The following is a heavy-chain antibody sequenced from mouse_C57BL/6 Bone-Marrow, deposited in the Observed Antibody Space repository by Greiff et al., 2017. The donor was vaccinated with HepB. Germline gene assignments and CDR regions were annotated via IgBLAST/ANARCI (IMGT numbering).Heavy chain of an antibody. J-gene: IGHJ4*01. CDR2: IDPENGDT. V-gene: IGHV14-4*01. D-gene: IGHD2-1*01. CDR3: TTRRYGNPYAMDY. Sequence: QLQQSGAELVRPGASVKLSCTASGFNIKDDYMHWVKQRPEQGLEWIGWIDPENGDTEYASKFQGKATITADTSSNTAYLQLSSLTSEDTAVYYCTTRRYGNPYAMDYWGQGTSVTVSS. CDR1: GFNIKDDY.